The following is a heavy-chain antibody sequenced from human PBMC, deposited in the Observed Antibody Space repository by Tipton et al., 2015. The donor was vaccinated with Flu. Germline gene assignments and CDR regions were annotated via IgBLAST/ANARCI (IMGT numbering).Heavy chain of an antibody. CDR3: ARDRTYYYGSADAFDI. CDR2: IYCNGST. J-gene: IGHJ3*02. Sequence: TLSLTCSVSGDSIGSDYYWSWVRQPPGKALEWIGYIYCNGSTDYNPSLNNRATMSVDTSRNQFSLKLTSVTAADTAMYYCARDRTYYYGSADAFDIWGQGTMVTVSS. D-gene: IGHD3-10*01. CDR1: GDSIGSDYY. V-gene: IGHV4-61*01.